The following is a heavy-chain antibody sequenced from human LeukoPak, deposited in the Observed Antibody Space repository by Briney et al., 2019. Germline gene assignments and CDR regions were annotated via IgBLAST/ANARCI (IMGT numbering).Heavy chain of an antibody. CDR2: INPNSGGT. D-gene: IGHD3-10*01. J-gene: IGHJ4*02. CDR1: GYTFTYRY. V-gene: IGHV1-2*02. CDR3: ARWFGELAFDY. Sequence: ASVKVSCKASGYTFTYRYLHWVRQAPGQGLEWMGWINPNSGGTNYAQKFQGRVTMTRDTSISTAYMELSRLRSDDTAVYYCARWFGELAFDYWGQGTLVTVSS.